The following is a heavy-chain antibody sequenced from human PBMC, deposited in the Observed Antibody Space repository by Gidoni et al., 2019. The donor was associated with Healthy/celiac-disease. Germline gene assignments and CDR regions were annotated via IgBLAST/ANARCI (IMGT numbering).Heavy chain of an antibody. CDR2: RWYEGSNK. V-gene: IGHV3-33*01. CDR3: ARDPPGTADHLYYYDGMDV. J-gene: IGHJ6*02. CDR1: GFTFRSYG. Sequence: QVQLLESVGGVVQPGGSLSLSCSASGFTFRSYGMHWVRQAPGKGLEWVAVRWYEGSNKYYGDSVKGRFTISRDNSKKTRYLQMKSLRDEDTAVYYCARDPPGTADHLYYYDGMDVWGQGTKGNVSS. D-gene: IGHD3-10*01.